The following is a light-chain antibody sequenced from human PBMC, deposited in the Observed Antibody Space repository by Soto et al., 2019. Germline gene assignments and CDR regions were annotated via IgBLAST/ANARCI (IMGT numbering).Light chain of an antibody. V-gene: IGLV2-14*01. J-gene: IGLJ1*01. Sequence: QCVRKQAAPVSGVPVESISLSCTGNSSDVGGYNFVSWYQQHPGKAPKLMIYDVSNRPSGVSNRFSGSKSGNTASLTISGLQAEDEADYYCSSYTSSSTLYVFGTGIKVTVL. CDR3: SSYTSSSTLYV. CDR1: SSDVGGYNF. CDR2: DVS.